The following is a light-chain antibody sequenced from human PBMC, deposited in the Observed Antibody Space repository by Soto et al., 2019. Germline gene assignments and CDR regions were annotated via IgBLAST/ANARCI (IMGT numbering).Light chain of an antibody. CDR1: QSISSY. CDR3: QQRSNRPLT. V-gene: IGKV3-11*01. Sequence: EIVLTQSPGTLCLSPGERANLXCRASQSISSYLAWYQQKPGKAPRLLIYDASNRANGSPARFSGSGSVTDFTRTISSLEPEDFAVYYGQQRSNRPLTFGGGTKVDIK. CDR2: DAS. J-gene: IGKJ4*01.